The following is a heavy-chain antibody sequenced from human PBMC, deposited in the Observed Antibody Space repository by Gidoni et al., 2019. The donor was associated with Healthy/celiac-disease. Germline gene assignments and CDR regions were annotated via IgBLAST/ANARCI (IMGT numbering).Heavy chain of an antibody. CDR2: ISGSGGST. CDR3: AKDLRDSSSYYYGMDV. CDR1: GFTFSSYA. Sequence: EVQLVESGGGLVQPGGSLSLSCAASGFTFSSYAISWVRQAPGKGREWVSAISGSGGSTYYEDSVKGRFTISRDNSKNTLYLQMNSLRAEDTAVYYCAKDLRDSSSYYYGMDVWGQGTTVTVSS. V-gene: IGHV3-23*04. D-gene: IGHD6-13*01. J-gene: IGHJ6*02.